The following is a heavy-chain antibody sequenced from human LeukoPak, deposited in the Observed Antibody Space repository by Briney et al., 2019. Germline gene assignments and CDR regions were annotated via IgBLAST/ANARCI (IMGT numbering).Heavy chain of an antibody. CDR3: ARRGSGSYYDSLDY. CDR2: IYPGDSDT. CDR1: GYSFTTYW. J-gene: IGHJ4*02. V-gene: IGHV5-51*01. Sequence: GESLKISXKASGYSFTTYWIGWVRQMPGKGLEWMGIIYPGDSDTRYSPSFQGQVTISADKFISTAYLQWSSLRASDTAMYYCARRGSGSYYDSLDYWGQGTLVTVSS. D-gene: IGHD3-10*01.